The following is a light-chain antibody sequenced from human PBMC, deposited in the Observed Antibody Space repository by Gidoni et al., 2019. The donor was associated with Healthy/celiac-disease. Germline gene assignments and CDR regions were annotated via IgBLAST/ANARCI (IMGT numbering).Light chain of an antibody. CDR1: NIRSKS. CDR3: HVWDSTSDHVV. CDR2: DDS. J-gene: IGLJ3*02. Sequence: SYVLTQPPSVSVAPGQTARITCGGNNIRSKSVHWYQQKPGQAPVLVVFDDSDRPAGIPERFSGSNSGNTATLTISRVEAGDEADYYCHVWDSTSDHVVFGGGTTLTVL. V-gene: IGLV3-21*02.